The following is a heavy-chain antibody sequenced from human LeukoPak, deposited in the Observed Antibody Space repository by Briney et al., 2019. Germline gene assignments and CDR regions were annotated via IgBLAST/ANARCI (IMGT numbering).Heavy chain of an antibody. CDR1: GFTVSSSY. D-gene: IGHD6-19*01. J-gene: IGHJ4*02. CDR2: LYTGGST. CDR3: AKEEGSSGPR. Sequence: GGSLRLSCAASGFTVSSSYMSWVRQAPGKGLEWVSVLYTGGSTYYADSVKGRFTISRDNSKNTLYLQMNSLRAEDTAVYYCAKEEGSSGPRWGQGTLVTVPS. V-gene: IGHV3-53*05.